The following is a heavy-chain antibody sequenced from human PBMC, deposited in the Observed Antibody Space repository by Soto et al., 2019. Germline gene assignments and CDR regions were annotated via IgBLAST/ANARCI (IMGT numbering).Heavy chain of an antibody. CDR1: GFSLSTSGVG. V-gene: IGHV2-5*02. CDR2: IYRDDDK. Sequence: QITLKESGPTLVKPTQTLTLTCTFSGFSLSTSGVGVGWIRQPPGKALEWLALIYRDDDKRYSPSLKSRLTITKDTSKNQVVLTMTNMDPVDTATYYCAHTRKIAVLGGYYYYGMDVWGQGTTVTVSS. D-gene: IGHD6-19*01. CDR3: AHTRKIAVLGGYYYYGMDV. J-gene: IGHJ6*02.